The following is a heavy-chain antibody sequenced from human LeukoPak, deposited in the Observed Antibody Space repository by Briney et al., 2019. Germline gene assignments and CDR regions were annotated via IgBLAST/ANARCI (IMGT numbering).Heavy chain of an antibody. J-gene: IGHJ6*02. D-gene: IGHD6-13*01. CDR3: ARDTGSPGYTTSWSGGVDV. V-gene: IGHV1-69*04. Sequence: SSVKVSCKASGGTFSSYAINWVRQAPGQGLEWMGRIIPLLGVANYAQKFQGRVTITADKSMSRAYMELSSLRSEDTAVYYCARDTGSPGYTTSWSGGVDVWGQGTTVTVSS. CDR2: IIPLLGVA. CDR1: GGTFSSYA.